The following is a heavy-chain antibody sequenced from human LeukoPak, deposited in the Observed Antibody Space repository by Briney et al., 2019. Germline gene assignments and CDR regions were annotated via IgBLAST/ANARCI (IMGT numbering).Heavy chain of an antibody. D-gene: IGHD5-18*01. V-gene: IGHV3-74*01. J-gene: IGHJ6*03. CDR2: INSDGSST. CDR1: RVTFSSYW. CDR3: ARDRGYGYMDV. Sequence: QPGGSLRLSCAASRVTFSSYWMHWVRQAPGEGGVWVSRINSDGSSTSYADSVKGRFTISRDNAKNTLYLQMNSLRAEDTAVYYCARDRGYGYMDVWGKGTTATVSS.